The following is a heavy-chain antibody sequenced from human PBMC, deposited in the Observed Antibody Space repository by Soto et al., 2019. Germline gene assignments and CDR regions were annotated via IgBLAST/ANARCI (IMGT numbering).Heavy chain of an antibody. CDR1: GGSFSGYY. CDR2: INHSGST. V-gene: IGHV4-34*01. CDR3: ARGPRGRNWFDP. Sequence: PSETLSLTCAVYGGSFSGYYWSWIRQPPGKGLEWIGEINHSGSTNYNPSLKSRVTISVDTSKNQFSLKLSSVTAADTAVYYCARGPRGRNWFDPWGQGTLVTVPQ. J-gene: IGHJ5*02.